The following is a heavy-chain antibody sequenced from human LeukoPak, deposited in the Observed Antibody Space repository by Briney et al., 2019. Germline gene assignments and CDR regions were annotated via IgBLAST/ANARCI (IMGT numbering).Heavy chain of an antibody. Sequence: PGGSLRLSCAASGFSFSNYAMTWVRQAPGQGLEWVSYISSSGGTIYYADSVKGRFTISRDNAKNSLFLQMNSLRAEDTAVYYCARTFCSTTSCYLPPFDYWGQGALVTVSS. D-gene: IGHD2-2*01. CDR1: GFSFSNYA. J-gene: IGHJ4*02. CDR3: ARTFCSTTSCYLPPFDY. CDR2: ISSSGGTI. V-gene: IGHV3-48*03.